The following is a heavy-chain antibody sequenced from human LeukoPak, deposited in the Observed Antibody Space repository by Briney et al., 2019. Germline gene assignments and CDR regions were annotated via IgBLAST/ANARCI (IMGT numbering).Heavy chain of an antibody. D-gene: IGHD2-2*01. Sequence: GGSLRLSCAASGFVFSSYSFNWVRQAPGKGLEWVSYISSSSSTIYYADSVKGRFTISRDNAKNSLYLQMNSLRAEDTAVYYCARAPAGDFDYWGQGTLVTVSS. CDR1: GFVFSSYS. J-gene: IGHJ4*02. V-gene: IGHV3-48*01. CDR2: ISSSSSTI. CDR3: ARAPAGDFDY.